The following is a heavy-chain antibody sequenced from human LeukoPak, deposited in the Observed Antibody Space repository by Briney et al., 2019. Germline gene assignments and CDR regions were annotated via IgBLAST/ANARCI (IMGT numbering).Heavy chain of an antibody. J-gene: IGHJ3*02. V-gene: IGHV3-30*04. CDR3: ARDANYGNDAFDI. Sequence: PGRSLRLSCAASGFTFSSYAMHWVRQAPGKGLEWVAVISYDGSIKYYADSVKGRFTISRDNSKNTLYLQMNSLRAEDTAVYYCARDANYGNDAFDIWGQGTMVTVSS. CDR1: GFTFSSYA. D-gene: IGHD1-7*01. CDR2: ISYDGSIK.